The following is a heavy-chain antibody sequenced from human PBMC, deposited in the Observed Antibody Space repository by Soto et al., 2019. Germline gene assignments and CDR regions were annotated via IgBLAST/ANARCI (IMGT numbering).Heavy chain of an antibody. CDR3: SRMGNCIGVFCYGLSVEFDS. D-gene: IGHD2-15*01. J-gene: IGHJ4*02. CDR2: IKQGGTEK. V-gene: IGHV3-7*01. Sequence: EVQLVESGGGLVQPGGSLRLSCAASGFSFSTYWMSWVRQAPGKGLEWVANIKQGGTEKYYVDSVKGRFTISRDDANNPLDLQMNSLRAEDTGLYFCSRMGNCIGVFCYGLSVEFDSWGEGALVSVSS. CDR1: GFSFSTYW.